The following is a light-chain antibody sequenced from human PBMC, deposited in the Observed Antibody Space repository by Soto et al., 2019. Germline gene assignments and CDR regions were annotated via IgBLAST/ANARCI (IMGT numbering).Light chain of an antibody. CDR2: DAS. J-gene: IGKJ4*01. CDR1: QSLSSY. CDR3: QQRSNWLT. V-gene: IGKV3-11*01. Sequence: EIVLTQSPATLSLSPGERATLSCRASQSLSSYLAWYQQKPGQAPRLLIYDASNRATGIPARFSGSGSWTDFTLTISSLEPEDFEVYYCQQRSNWLTFGGGTKVEIK.